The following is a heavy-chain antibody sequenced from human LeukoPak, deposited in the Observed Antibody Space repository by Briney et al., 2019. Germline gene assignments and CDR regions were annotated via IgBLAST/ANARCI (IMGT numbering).Heavy chain of an antibody. Sequence: SETLSLTCTVSGGSISNYYRSWIRQPPGKGLEWIAYIHYSGHTNYNPSLKSRVTISLDTSKNQFSLKLTSVTAADTALYYCARQQLPDGTYYFDYWGQGTLVTVSS. CDR2: IHYSGHT. J-gene: IGHJ4*02. V-gene: IGHV4-59*01. D-gene: IGHD6-13*01. CDR1: GGSISNYY. CDR3: ARQQLPDGTYYFDY.